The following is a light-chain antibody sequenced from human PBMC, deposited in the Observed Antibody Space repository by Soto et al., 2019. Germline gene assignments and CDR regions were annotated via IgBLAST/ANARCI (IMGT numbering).Light chain of an antibody. CDR2: DVS. Sequence: QSVLTQPRSVSGSPGQSVTISCTGTSSDVGGYNYVSWYQQHPGKAPKLMIYDVSKRPSGVPDRFSGSRSGNTASLTISGPQAEDEADYYCSSYSTSFFYVFGTGTKVTVL. CDR1: SSDVGGYNY. J-gene: IGLJ1*01. CDR3: SSYSTSFFYV. V-gene: IGLV2-11*01.